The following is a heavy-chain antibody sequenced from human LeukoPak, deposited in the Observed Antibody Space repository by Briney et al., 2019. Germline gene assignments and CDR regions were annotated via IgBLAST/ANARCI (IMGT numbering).Heavy chain of an antibody. V-gene: IGHV3-13*01. D-gene: IGHD3-3*01. CDR2: IGTAGDT. CDR3: ARGGPYEPPDY. CDR1: GFTFSSYD. Sequence: GGSLRLSCAASGFTFSSYDMHWVRQATGKGLEWVSAIGTAGDTYYPGSVKGRFTISRGNAKNSLYLQMDSLRAGDTAVYYCARGGPYEPPDYWGQGTLVTVSS. J-gene: IGHJ4*02.